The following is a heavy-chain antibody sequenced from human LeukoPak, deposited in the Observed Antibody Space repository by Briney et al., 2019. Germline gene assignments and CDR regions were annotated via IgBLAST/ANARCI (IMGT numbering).Heavy chain of an antibody. CDR1: RFTFSSSA. V-gene: IGHV3-23*01. CDR2: ISGGGGST. CDR3: ARDTQVGATTYYFDY. D-gene: IGHD1-26*01. J-gene: IGHJ4*02. Sequence: GGSLRLSCAASRFTFSSSAMSWVRQAPGKGLEWVSTISGGGGSTYYSDSVKGRFTISRDNSKNTLYLQMNSLRAEDTAVYYCARDTQVGATTYYFDYWGQGTLVTVSS.